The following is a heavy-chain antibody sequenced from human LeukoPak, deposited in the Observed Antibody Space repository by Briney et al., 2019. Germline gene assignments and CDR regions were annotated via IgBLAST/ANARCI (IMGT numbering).Heavy chain of an antibody. D-gene: IGHD2-8*01. CDR2: YSGRGGRT. Sequence: GGSLRLSCAASGFTFSRYAIIWLRESPGKGLEGVSGYSGRGGRTYYGDCVKGRFTIPRDNAKNGLYLQMNSVRVEDTAVYYCACTSGGQGTLVTVSS. CDR1: GFTFSRYA. CDR3: ACTS. V-gene: IGHV3-23*01. J-gene: IGHJ4*02.